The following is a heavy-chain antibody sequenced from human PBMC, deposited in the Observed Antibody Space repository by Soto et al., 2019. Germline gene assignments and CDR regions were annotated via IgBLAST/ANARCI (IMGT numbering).Heavy chain of an antibody. CDR2: MNPNTGNS. V-gene: IGHV1-8*01. CDR3: ARRAETNGWNGFGADKYYFDF. J-gene: IGHJ4*02. CDR1: GYTFTSYD. D-gene: IGHD1-1*01. Sequence: ASVKVSCKASGYTFTSYDIYWVRQATGQGLEWMGWMNPNTGNSGYAQKFQGRVTMTSDTSVSTAHMELSSLRSEDTAVYYCARRAETNGWNGFGADKYYFDFWGQGTLVTVSS.